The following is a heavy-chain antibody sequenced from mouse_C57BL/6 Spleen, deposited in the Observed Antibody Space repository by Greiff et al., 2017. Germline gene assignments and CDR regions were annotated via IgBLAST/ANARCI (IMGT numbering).Heavy chain of an antibody. D-gene: IGHD1-1*02. V-gene: IGHV1-18*01. Sequence: VQLKQSGPELVKPGASVKIPCKASGYTFTDYNMDWVKQSHGKSLEWIGDINPNNGGTIYNQKFKGKATLTVDKSSSTAYMELRSLTSEDTAVYYCARRGWTVYFDYWGQGTTLTVSS. CDR2: INPNNGGT. CDR3: ARRGWTVYFDY. CDR1: GYTFTDYN. J-gene: IGHJ2*01.